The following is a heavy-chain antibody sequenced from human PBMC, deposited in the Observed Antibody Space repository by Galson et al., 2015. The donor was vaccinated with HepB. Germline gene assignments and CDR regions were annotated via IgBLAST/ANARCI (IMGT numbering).Heavy chain of an antibody. D-gene: IGHD2-15*01. CDR2: ISAYNRRT. CDR3: ARGALVVGVAATLNNWCDP. J-gene: IGHJ5*02. V-gene: IGHV1-18*01. Sequence: SVKVSCKVSGYTFSTYSVTWVRQAPGQGLEWMGWISAYNRRTNYAKKFQGRVSMTTDTSTSTVYMELRRLRSDDTAIYYCARGALVVGVAATLNNWCDPWGQGTLVTVST. CDR1: GYTFSTYS.